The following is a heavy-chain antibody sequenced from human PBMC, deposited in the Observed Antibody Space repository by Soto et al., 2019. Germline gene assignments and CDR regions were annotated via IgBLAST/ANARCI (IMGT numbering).Heavy chain of an antibody. CDR2: IHNSGST. CDR1: GGSSSSSAYY. Sequence: DTLSLTCTVSGGSSSSSAYYWGWIRQSPGRGLEWIGIIHNSGSTYYNSSLKSRVTISVDTSNNHFSLRLSSMTAADTAVYFCARQGVNRLSSEFWGQGSRVTVSS. CDR3: ARQGVNRLSSEF. J-gene: IGHJ4*02. V-gene: IGHV4-39*01. D-gene: IGHD3-16*01.